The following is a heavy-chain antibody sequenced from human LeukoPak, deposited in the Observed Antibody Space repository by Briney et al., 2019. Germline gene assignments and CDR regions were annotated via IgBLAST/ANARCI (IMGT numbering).Heavy chain of an antibody. CDR3: AREYCTNGVCYRAWFDP. V-gene: IGHV1-2*02. Sequence: ASVKVSCRASGYTLTGYYMHWVRQAPGQGFEWMGWINPNSGGTNYAQKFQGRVTMTRDTSISTAYMELSRLRSDDTAVYYCAREYCTNGVCYRAWFDPWGQGTLVTVSS. CDR1: GYTLTGYY. J-gene: IGHJ5*02. D-gene: IGHD2-8*01. CDR2: INPNSGGT.